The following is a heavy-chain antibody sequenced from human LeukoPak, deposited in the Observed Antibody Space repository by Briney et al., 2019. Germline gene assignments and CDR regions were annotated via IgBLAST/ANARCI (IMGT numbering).Heavy chain of an antibody. J-gene: IGHJ4*02. CDR1: GYTLTELS. Sequence: ASVKVSCKVSGYTLTELSMHWVRQAPGKGLEWMGGFDPEDGETIYAQKFQGRVTMTEDTSTDTAYMELSSLRSEDTAVYYCATEPPRDYYDSSGYYRDWGQGTLVTVSS. D-gene: IGHD3-22*01. V-gene: IGHV1-24*01. CDR2: FDPEDGET. CDR3: ATEPPRDYYDSSGYYRD.